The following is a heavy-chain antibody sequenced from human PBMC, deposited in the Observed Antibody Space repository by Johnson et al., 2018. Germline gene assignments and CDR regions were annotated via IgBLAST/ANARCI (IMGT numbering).Heavy chain of an antibody. J-gene: IGHJ6*03. CDR3: TRSMITFGGVIVEYYYYMDV. D-gene: IGHD3-16*02. Sequence: VQLVQSGGGLVQPGGSLKLSCAASGFTFSGSAMHWVRQASGKGLEWVGRIRSKANSYATAYAASVKGRFTISRDDSKNTAYPQMNSLKTEETAVYYCTRSMITFGGVIVEYYYYMDVWGKGTTVTVSS. CDR1: GFTFSGSA. CDR2: IRSKANSYAT. V-gene: IGHV3-73*01.